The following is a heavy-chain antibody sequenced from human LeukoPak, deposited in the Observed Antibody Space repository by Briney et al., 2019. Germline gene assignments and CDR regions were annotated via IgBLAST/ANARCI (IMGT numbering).Heavy chain of an antibody. V-gene: IGHV3-23*01. D-gene: IGHD4-17*01. CDR2: ISGSGGDT. Sequence: GGSLRLSCAASGFXFTPYAMTWVRQAPGKGLEWVSSISGSGGDTYYADSVKGRFTISRDNSKNTLYLQMNSLRAEDTAVYYCAKEAMTTLTTGWYFDIWGRGILVTVSS. CDR1: GFXFTPYA. J-gene: IGHJ2*01. CDR3: AKEAMTTLTTGWYFDI.